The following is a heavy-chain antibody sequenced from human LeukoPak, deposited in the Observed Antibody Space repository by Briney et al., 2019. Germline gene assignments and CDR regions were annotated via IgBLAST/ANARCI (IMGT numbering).Heavy chain of an antibody. D-gene: IGHD6-19*01. J-gene: IGHJ1*01. V-gene: IGHV3-11*04. Sequence: GGSLRLSCEASGFTFSNYYMSWIRQAPGKGLEWVSHIKGNGATTYYADSVKGRFSISRDNSKNMLYLQMNSLRPEDTAVYYCARGGKIALAGTRSSQYFQHWGQGTLVTVSS. CDR1: GFTFSNYY. CDR3: ARGGKIALAGTRSSQYFQH. CDR2: IKGNGATT.